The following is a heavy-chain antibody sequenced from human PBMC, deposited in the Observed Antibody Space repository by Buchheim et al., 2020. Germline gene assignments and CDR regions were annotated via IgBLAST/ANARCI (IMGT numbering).Heavy chain of an antibody. Sequence: QVQLVQSGAEVKKPGASVKVSCKASGYTFTSYYMHWVRQAPGQGLEWMGIINPSGGSTSYAQKFQGRVTMTRDTSTSTVYMELSSLRSEDTAVYYCARDTAEIAAAADNWFDPWGQGTL. D-gene: IGHD6-13*01. CDR1: GYTFTSYY. V-gene: IGHV1-46*01. CDR2: INPSGGST. J-gene: IGHJ5*02. CDR3: ARDTAEIAAAADNWFDP.